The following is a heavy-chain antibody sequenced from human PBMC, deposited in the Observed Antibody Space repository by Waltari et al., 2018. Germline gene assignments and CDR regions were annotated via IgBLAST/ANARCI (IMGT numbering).Heavy chain of an antibody. CDR2: ISSSSSYI. V-gene: IGHV3-21*01. D-gene: IGHD3-22*01. Sequence: EVQLVESGGGLVKPGGSLRLSCAASGFTFSSYSMNWVRQAPGKGLGWVSSISSSSSYIYYADSVKGLFTSSRDNAKNSLYMQMNSLRGEDTAVYYCARGGLVVVPTTLDYWGQGTLVTVSS. CDR1: GFTFSSYS. J-gene: IGHJ4*02. CDR3: ARGGLVVVPTTLDY.